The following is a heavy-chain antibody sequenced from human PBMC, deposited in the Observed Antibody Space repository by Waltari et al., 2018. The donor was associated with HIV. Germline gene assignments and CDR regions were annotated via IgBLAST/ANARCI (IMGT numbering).Heavy chain of an antibody. D-gene: IGHD4-17*01. CDR3: ARPYDYGVREDV. V-gene: IGHV3-48*03. Sequence: EVQLVESGGGLVQPGGSLRLSCAASGLTFSSYTINWVRRAPGKGLEWVSYISSSGSTIYYADSVKGRFTISRDNAKNSLYLQMNSLRAEDTAVYYCARPYDYGVREDVWGQGTTVTVSS. J-gene: IGHJ6*02. CDR2: ISSSGSTI. CDR1: GLTFSSYT.